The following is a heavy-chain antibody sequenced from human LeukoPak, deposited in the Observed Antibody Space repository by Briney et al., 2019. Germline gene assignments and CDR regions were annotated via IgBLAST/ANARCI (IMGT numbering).Heavy chain of an antibody. CDR3: ARLYGSGSRIFDY. V-gene: IGHV1-69*04. Sequence: ASVKVSCKASGGTFSSYAISWVRQAPGQGLEWMGRIIPILGIANYAQKFQGRVTITADKSTSTAYMELSSLRSEDTAVYYCARLYGSGSRIFDYWGQGTLVTVSS. D-gene: IGHD3-10*01. CDR2: IIPILGIA. CDR1: GGTFSSYA. J-gene: IGHJ4*02.